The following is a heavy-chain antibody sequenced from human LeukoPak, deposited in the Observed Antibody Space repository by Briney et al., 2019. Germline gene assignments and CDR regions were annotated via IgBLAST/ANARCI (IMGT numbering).Heavy chain of an antibody. Sequence: SQTLSLTCTVSGGSISSGDYYWSWIRQPPGKGLEWIGYIYYSGSTYYNPSLKSRVTIPVDTSKNQFSLKLSSVTAADTAVYYCARDQGHYGSGSYHYYYYYGMDVWGKGTTVTVSS. D-gene: IGHD3-10*01. CDR1: GGSISSGDYY. CDR3: ARDQGHYGSGSYHYYYYYGMDV. V-gene: IGHV4-30-4*01. CDR2: IYYSGST. J-gene: IGHJ6*04.